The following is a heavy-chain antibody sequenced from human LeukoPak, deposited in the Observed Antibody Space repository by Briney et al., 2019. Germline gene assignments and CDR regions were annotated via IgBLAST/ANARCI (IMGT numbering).Heavy chain of an antibody. D-gene: IGHD5-12*01. J-gene: IGHJ4*02. CDR2: ISYSGGT. V-gene: IGHV4-59*08. CDR3: AREGGYASPFDY. Sequence: PSETLSLTCTVSGGSIRSYYWSLIRQPPGKGLEWVGYISYSGGTNYNPSLESRVTISVDTSKNQFSLKLTSVTAADTAVYYCAREGGYASPFDYWGQGTLVTVSS. CDR1: GGSIRSYY.